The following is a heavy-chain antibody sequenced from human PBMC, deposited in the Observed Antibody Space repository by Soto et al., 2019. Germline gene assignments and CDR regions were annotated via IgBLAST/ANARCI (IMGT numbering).Heavy chain of an antibody. CDR1: GYTFTAYW. Sequence: GESLKISCQGSGYTFTAYWIGWVRQMSGEGLEWMGIIYPGDSDTRYSPSFRGQVTISADKSLSTAYLQWRSLKASDTALYYCAIGITRISHPCPFDLWGQGTLVTVSS. CDR2: IYPGDSDT. D-gene: IGHD3-10*01. V-gene: IGHV5-51*01. CDR3: AIGITRISHPCPFDL. J-gene: IGHJ4*02.